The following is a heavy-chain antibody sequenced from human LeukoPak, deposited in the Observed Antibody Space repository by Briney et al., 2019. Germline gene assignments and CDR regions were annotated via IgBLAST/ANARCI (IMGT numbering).Heavy chain of an antibody. CDR1: GFTFSSYA. V-gene: IGHV3-23*01. Sequence: PGGSLRLSCAASGFTFSSYAMSWVRQAPGKGLEWVSAISGSGGSTYYADSVKGRFTISRDNSKNTLYLQMNSLRAEDTAVYYCARGGSNYYDSSGYYRLFYFQHWGQGTLVTVSS. CDR3: ARGGSNYYDSSGYYRLFYFQH. D-gene: IGHD3-22*01. CDR2: ISGSGGST. J-gene: IGHJ1*01.